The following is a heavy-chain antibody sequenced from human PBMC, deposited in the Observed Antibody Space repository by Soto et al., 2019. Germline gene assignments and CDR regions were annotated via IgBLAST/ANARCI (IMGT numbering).Heavy chain of an antibody. D-gene: IGHD6-13*01. CDR3: ARDHLFIAAAGL. Sequence: GGSLRLSCAASGFTFSSYSMNWVRQAPGKGLEWVSSISSSSSYIYYADSVKGRFTISRDNAKNSLYLQMNSLRAEDTAVYYCARDHLFIAAAGLWGQGTLVTVSS. J-gene: IGHJ4*02. V-gene: IGHV3-21*01. CDR1: GFTFSSYS. CDR2: ISSSSSYI.